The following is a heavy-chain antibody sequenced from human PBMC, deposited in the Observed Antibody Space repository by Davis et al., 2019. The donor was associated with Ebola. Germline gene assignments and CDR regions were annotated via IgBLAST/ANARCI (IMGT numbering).Heavy chain of an antibody. J-gene: IGHJ4*02. V-gene: IGHV1-8*01. CDR2: MNPKSGDA. D-gene: IGHD2-21*01. CDR1: GYTFTNND. CDR3: TRYSNKADFDY. Sequence: ASSVKVSCKASGYTFTNNDINWVRQAPGQGLEWMGWMNPKSGDAGSAQKFQGRVTMTRDTSIGTAYMELNSLRSDDTAVYYCTRYSNKADFDYWGQGTLVTVSS.